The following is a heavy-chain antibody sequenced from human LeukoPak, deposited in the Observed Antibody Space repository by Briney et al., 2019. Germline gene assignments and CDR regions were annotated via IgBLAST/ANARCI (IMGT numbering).Heavy chain of an antibody. V-gene: IGHV3-48*01. Sequence: PGGSLRLSCAASGFTVSSYSMNWVRQAPGKGLEWVSYISSSSSTIYYADSVKGRFTISRDNAKNSLYLQMNSLRAEDTAVYYCAKDRAPYCSGGSCYLWYFDLWGRGTLVTVSS. CDR3: AKDRAPYCSGGSCYLWYFDL. D-gene: IGHD2-15*01. CDR1: GFTVSSYS. J-gene: IGHJ2*01. CDR2: ISSSSSTI.